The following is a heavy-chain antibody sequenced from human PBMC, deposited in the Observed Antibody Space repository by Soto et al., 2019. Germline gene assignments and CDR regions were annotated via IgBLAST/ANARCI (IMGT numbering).Heavy chain of an antibody. J-gene: IGHJ6*03. Sequence: SETLSLTCAVYGGSFSGYYWSWIRQPPGKGLEWIGEINHSGSINYNPSLKSRVTISVDTSKNQFSLKLSSVTAADTAVYYCARGNRDFWSGYYTHYYYYMDVWGKGTTVTVSS. CDR1: GGSFSGYY. CDR3: ARGNRDFWSGYYTHYYYYMDV. CDR2: INHSGSI. V-gene: IGHV4-34*01. D-gene: IGHD3-3*01.